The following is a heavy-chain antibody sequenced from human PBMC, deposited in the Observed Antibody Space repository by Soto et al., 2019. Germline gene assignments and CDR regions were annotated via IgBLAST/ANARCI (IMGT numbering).Heavy chain of an antibody. J-gene: IGHJ4*02. CDR3: ARDLGQQLAYFXD. CDR2: ISYSGST. D-gene: IGHD6-13*01. V-gene: IGHV4-59*01. Sequence: SETLSLTCSVSGGSITTYYWSWIRQPPGKGLEWIGYISYSGSTNYNPSLNSRVTISIDTSKNDFSLKLRSVTAADTAVYYCARDLGQQLAYFXDWGQGTLVTVSS. CDR1: GGSITTYY.